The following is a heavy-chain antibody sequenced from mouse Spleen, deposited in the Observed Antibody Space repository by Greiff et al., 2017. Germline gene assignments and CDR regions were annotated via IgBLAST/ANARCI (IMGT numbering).Heavy chain of an antibody. CDR2: IHPNSGST. CDR1: GYTFTSYW. D-gene: IGHD2-14*01. J-gene: IGHJ3*01. V-gene: IGHV1-64*01. Sequence: QVQLQQSGAELVKPGASVKLSCKASGYTFTSYWMHWVKQRPGQGLEWIGMIHPNSGSTNYNEKFKSKATLTVDKSSSTAYMQLSSLTSEDSAVYYCARNYRYDVGAYWGQGTLVTVSA. CDR3: ARNYRYDVGAY.